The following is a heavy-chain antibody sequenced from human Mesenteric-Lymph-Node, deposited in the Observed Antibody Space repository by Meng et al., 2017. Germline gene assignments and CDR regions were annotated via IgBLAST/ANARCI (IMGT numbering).Heavy chain of an antibody. CDR2: IKQDGSEK. CDR3: ARGIAAATRN. V-gene: IGHV3-7*01. D-gene: IGHD6-13*01. Sequence: GESLKISCAASGFTFSSYWMSWVRQAPGKGLEWVANIKQDGSEKYYVDSVKGRFTISRDNAKNSLYLQMNSLRAEDTAVYYCARGIAAATRNWGQGTLVTVSS. J-gene: IGHJ4*02. CDR1: GFTFSSYW.